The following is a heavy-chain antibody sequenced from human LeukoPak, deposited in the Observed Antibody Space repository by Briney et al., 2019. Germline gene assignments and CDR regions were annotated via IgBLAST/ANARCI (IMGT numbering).Heavy chain of an antibody. CDR3: AREIVVVPSAMRFDP. V-gene: IGHV1-46*01. Sequence: GASVKVSCKASGYSFTTYYIHWVRQAPGQGLEWMGVINPSGGSTSFAQKFQARLTMTRDTSTSTVYMELSGLSSEDTAVYYCAREIVVVPSAMRFDPWGQGTLVTVSS. J-gene: IGHJ5*02. CDR1: GYSFTTYY. D-gene: IGHD2-2*01. CDR2: INPSGGST.